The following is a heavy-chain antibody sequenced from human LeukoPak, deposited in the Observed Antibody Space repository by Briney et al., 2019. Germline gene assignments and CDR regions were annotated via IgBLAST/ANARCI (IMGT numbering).Heavy chain of an antibody. CDR1: GYTFTGYY. CDR3: ARSGSGYFTTYDY. Sequence: GASVKVSCKASGYTFTGYYMHWVRQAPGQGLEWMGRINPNSGGTNYAQKFQGRVTMTRDTSIRTAYMELSRLRSDDTAVYYCARSGSGYFTTYDYWGQGTLVTVSS. D-gene: IGHD3-3*01. J-gene: IGHJ4*02. CDR2: INPNSGGT. V-gene: IGHV1-2*06.